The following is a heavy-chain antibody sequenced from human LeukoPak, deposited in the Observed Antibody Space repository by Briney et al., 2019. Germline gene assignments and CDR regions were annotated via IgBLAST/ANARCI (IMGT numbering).Heavy chain of an antibody. D-gene: IGHD3-22*01. CDR2: MYYSGST. CDR1: GGSISSNSYS. V-gene: IGHV4-39*01. CDR3: ARHVRDTSGYYYRPYVDY. J-gene: IGHJ4*02. Sequence: SEALSLTCTVSGGSISSNSYSWGWIRQSPGRGLEWIGSMYYSGSTYYNPSLQSRVIISVDTSKNQFSLRLSSVTAADTAVYYCARHVRDTSGYYYRPYVDYWGQGTLVTVSS.